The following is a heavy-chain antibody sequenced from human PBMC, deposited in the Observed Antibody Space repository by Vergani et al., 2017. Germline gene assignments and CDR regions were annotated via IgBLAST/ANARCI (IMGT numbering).Heavy chain of an antibody. CDR3: AHSWNFGRRDWFDS. J-gene: IGHJ5*01. V-gene: IGHV1-2*02. CDR1: ESTFSDYN. Sequence: QVQLMQSGPVMKKPGGSIKVSCQASESTFSDYNIHWVRQAPGQGLQWMGSISPKTGDTDYLQRFQDRVTMTRDASTKTVYLKMTRLTSDDTAIYYCAHSWNFGRRDWFDSWGPGTLVTVSS. CDR2: ISPKTGDT. D-gene: IGHD1-26*01.